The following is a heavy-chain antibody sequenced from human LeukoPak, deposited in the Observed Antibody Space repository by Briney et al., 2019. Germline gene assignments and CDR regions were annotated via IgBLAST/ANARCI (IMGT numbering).Heavy chain of an antibody. Sequence: GGSLRLYCAASGHTFSSYAMPWVRQAPGKGLEWVAVRSYDGSNKYYADSVKGRFTISRDNSKNTLYLQMNSLRAEDTAVYYCARGARKGDDYGGFFDYWGQGTLVTVSS. CDR1: GHTFSSYA. CDR2: RSYDGSNK. J-gene: IGHJ4*02. CDR3: ARGARKGDDYGGFFDY. D-gene: IGHD4-23*01. V-gene: IGHV3-30*04.